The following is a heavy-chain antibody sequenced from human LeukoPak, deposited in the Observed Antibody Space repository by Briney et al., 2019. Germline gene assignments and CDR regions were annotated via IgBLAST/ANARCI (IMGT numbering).Heavy chain of an antibody. Sequence: SETLSLTGTVSGGSIRGYFWSWIRQPAGKGLEWIGRIHGNGDSNHNPSLKSRVTMALDTSGNQVSLKLTSVPAADTAVYYCARAPSGCGGTCPSDHWGPGTLVTVSS. V-gene: IGHV4-4*07. J-gene: IGHJ4*02. CDR3: ARAPSGCGGTCPSDH. D-gene: IGHD2-15*01. CDR2: IHGNGDS. CDR1: GGSIRGYF.